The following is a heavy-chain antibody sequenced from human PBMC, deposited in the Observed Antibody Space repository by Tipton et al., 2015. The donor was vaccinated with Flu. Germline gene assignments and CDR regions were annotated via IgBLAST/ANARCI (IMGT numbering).Heavy chain of an antibody. J-gene: IGHJ6*02. D-gene: IGHD2-21*02. CDR3: ARDHVTYGPRYYNGMDV. CDR2: ISGSGDNT. Sequence: GSLRLSCAASGFTFSSYEMNWVRQAPGKGLEWVSAISGSGDNTYYAASVKGRFTISRDNSKNTLYLQMNSLRAEDTAIYYCARDHVTYGPRYYNGMDVWGQGTTVTVSS. V-gene: IGHV3-23*01. CDR1: GFTFSSYE.